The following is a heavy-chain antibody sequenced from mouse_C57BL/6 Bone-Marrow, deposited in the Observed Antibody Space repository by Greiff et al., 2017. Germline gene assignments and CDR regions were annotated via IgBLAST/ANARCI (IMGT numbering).Heavy chain of an antibody. J-gene: IGHJ4*01. CDR1: GYAFSSSW. Sequence: QVQLKESGPVLVKPGASVKISCKASGYAFSSSWMNWVKQRPGQGLEWIGRIYPGDGDTHYNGKFKGKATLTADKSSSTAYMQLSSLTSEDSAVYFCARVGNSRYYYAMDYWGQGTSVTVSS. CDR2: IYPGDGDT. CDR3: ARVGNSRYYYAMDY. D-gene: IGHD1-1*01. V-gene: IGHV1-82*01.